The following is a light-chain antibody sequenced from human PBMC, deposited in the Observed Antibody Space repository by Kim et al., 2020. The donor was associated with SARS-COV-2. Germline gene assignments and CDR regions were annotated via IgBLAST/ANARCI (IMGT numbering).Light chain of an antibody. J-gene: IGLJ1*01. CDR3: CSYTTSNTFV. CDR1: SSDVGGYNL. CDR2: DVT. Sequence: GQPITRSCTGTSSDVGGYNLVSWYQHHPGKAPKLMIYDVTKRPSGVSNRFSGSKSGNTASLTISGLQAEDEADYYCCSYTTSNTFVLGSGTKVTVL. V-gene: IGLV2-23*02.